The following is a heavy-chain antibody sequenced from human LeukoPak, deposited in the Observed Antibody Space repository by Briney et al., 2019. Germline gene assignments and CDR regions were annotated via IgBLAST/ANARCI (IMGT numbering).Heavy chain of an antibody. CDR1: AGSVTNGDYY. CDR3: ARDTRSYDTSGYYYFDY. D-gene: IGHD3-22*01. CDR2: VYYTGST. J-gene: IGHJ4*02. Sequence: SETLSLTCTVSAGSVTNGDYYWSWLRQPPGKALEWIGFVYYTGSTYYTPSLEGRATISVDTSKNQFSVKLSSVTAADTAVYYYARDTRSYDTSGYYYFDYWGQGALVTVSS. V-gene: IGHV4-61*08.